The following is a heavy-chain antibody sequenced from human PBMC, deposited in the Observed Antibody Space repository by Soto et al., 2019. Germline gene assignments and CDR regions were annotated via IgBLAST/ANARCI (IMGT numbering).Heavy chain of an antibody. CDR2: IRSKAHNYAI. V-gene: IGHV3-73*01. J-gene: IGHJ6*02. Sequence: GGSLRLSCAASGFIFADSTIHWVRQASGKGLEWVGRIRSKAHNYAIEYAESVKGRFVISRDNSRNTAYLQMNSLKTEDTAVYYCTRHDPVGWGDVWGQGTTVTVSS. D-gene: IGHD3-16*01. CDR1: GFIFADST. CDR3: TRHDPVGWGDV.